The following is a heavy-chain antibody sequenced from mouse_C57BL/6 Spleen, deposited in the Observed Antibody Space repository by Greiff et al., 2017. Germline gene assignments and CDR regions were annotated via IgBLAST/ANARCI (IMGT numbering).Heavy chain of an antibody. D-gene: IGHD1-1*01. Sequence: VKLLESGPGLVQPSQSLSITCTVSGFSLTSYGVHWVRQSPGKGLEWLGVIWRGGSTDYNAAFMSRLSITKDNSKSQVFFKMNSLQADDTAIYYCAKKITTVVGGAMDYWGQGTSVTVSS. CDR1: GFSLTSYG. CDR3: AKKITTVVGGAMDY. CDR2: IWRGGST. J-gene: IGHJ4*01. V-gene: IGHV2-5*01.